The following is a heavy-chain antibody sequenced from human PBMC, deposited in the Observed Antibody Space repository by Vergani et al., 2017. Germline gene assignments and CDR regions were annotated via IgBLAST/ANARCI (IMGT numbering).Heavy chain of an antibody. CDR2: ISSSSSYI. D-gene: IGHD3-10*01. Sequence: EVQLVESGGGLVKPGGSLRLSCAASGFTFSSYSMNWVRQAPGKGLEWVSSISSSSSYIYYADSVKGRFTISRDNAKNSLYLQMNSLRAEDTAVYYCAREGVTMVRGVDYYYYMDVWGKGTTVTVSS. CDR3: AREGVTMVRGVDYYYYMDV. CDR1: GFTFSSYS. J-gene: IGHJ6*03. V-gene: IGHV3-21*01.